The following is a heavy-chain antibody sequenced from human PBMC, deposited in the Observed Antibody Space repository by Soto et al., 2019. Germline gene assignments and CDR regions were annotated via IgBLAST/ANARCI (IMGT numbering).Heavy chain of an antibody. V-gene: IGHV4-4*07. D-gene: IGHD2-21*02. CDR1: GGSISSYY. Sequence: SETLSLTCTVSGGSISSYYWSWIRQPAGKGLEWIGRIYTSGSTNYNPSLKSRVTMSVDASKNQFSLKLSSVTAADTAVYYCARDWVVTAIPGDYYYGMDVWGQGTTVTVSS. CDR2: IYTSGST. J-gene: IGHJ6*02. CDR3: ARDWVVTAIPGDYYYGMDV.